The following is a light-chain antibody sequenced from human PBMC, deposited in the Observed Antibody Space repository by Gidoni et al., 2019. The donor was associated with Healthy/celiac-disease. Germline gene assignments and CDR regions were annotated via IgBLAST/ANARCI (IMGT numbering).Light chain of an antibody. V-gene: IGKV3-15*01. CDR2: GAS. J-gene: IGKJ2*01. CDR1: QSVSSN. CDR3: QQYNNWPPYT. Sequence: EIVMTQSPATLSVSPGERATLSCRASQSVSSNLAWYQQKPGQAPRLFIYGASTRATGIPARFSGSGSGTEFTLTISSLQSEDFAVYYCQQYNNWPPYTFGRGPSWRSN.